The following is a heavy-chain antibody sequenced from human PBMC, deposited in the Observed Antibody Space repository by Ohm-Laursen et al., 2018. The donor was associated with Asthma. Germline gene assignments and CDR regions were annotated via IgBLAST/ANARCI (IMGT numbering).Heavy chain of an antibody. CDR2: INPSGGST. CDR1: GYTFTSYY. CDR3: ARPEIVATNNIGDYYYYGMDV. Sequence: EASVKVSCKASGYTFTSYYMHWVRQAPGQGLEWMGIINPSGGSTSYAQKFQGRVTMTRDTSTSTVYMELSSLRSEDTAVYYCARPEIVATNNIGDYYYYGMDVWGQGTTVTVSS. D-gene: IGHD5-12*01. J-gene: IGHJ6*02. V-gene: IGHV1-46*01.